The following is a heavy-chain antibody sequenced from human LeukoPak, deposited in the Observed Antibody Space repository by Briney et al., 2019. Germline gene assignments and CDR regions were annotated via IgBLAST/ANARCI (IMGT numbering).Heavy chain of an antibody. V-gene: IGHV4-34*01. CDR3: ASTVTTFHMDV. CDR1: GGSFSGYY. CDR2: INHSGST. D-gene: IGHD4-17*01. J-gene: IGHJ6*03. Sequence: SETLSLTCAVYGGSFSGYYWSWIRQPPGKGLEWIGEINHSGSTNYNPSLKSRVTISVDTSKNQFSLKLSSVTAADTAVYYCASTVTTFHMDVWGKGTTVTVSS.